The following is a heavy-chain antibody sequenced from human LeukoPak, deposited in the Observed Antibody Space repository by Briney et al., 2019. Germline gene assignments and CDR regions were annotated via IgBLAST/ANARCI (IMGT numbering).Heavy chain of an antibody. D-gene: IGHD2-15*01. CDR2: IYYSGST. V-gene: IGHV4-30-4*01. Sequence: PSQTLSLTCTVSGGSISSGDYYWSWIRQPPGKGQEWIGYIYYSGSTYYNPSLKSRVTISVDTSKNQFSLKLSSVTAADTAVYYCARASPRISSDAFDIWGQGTMVTVSS. J-gene: IGHJ3*02. CDR3: ARASPRISSDAFDI. CDR1: GGSISSGDYY.